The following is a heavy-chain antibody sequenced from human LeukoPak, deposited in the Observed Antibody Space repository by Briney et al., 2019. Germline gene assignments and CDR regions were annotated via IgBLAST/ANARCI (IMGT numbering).Heavy chain of an antibody. D-gene: IGHD3-16*01. J-gene: IGHJ4*02. CDR3: ARDYASENYGY. Sequence: GASLRLSGAASGFTFNKYSMSWVHPAAGKGVEWVLSIRSSSSTIYPADTVQGPFTISRDTAKNSLYLQMITLRAADTAVYYCARDYASENYGYWGQGTLVTVSS. CDR1: GFTFNKYS. CDR2: IRSSSSTI. V-gene: IGHV3-21*01.